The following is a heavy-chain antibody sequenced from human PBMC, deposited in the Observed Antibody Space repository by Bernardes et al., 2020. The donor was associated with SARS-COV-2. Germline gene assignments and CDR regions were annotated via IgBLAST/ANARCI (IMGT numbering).Heavy chain of an antibody. V-gene: IGHV3-33*01. Sequence: GGSLRLSRAASGFTFSSYGMHWVRQAPGKGLEWVAVIWYDGSNKYYADSVKGRFTISRDNSKNTLYLQMNSLRAEDTAVYYCARDMRGYSYDPYYFDYWGQGTLVTVSS. CDR1: GFTFSSYG. J-gene: IGHJ4*02. D-gene: IGHD5-18*01. CDR3: ARDMRGYSYDPYYFDY. CDR2: IWYDGSNK.